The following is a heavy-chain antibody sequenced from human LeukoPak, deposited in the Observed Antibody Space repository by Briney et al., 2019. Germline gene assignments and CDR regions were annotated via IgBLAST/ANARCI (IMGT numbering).Heavy chain of an antibody. D-gene: IGHD3-3*01. CDR3: ARPLRESGYFYFDY. Sequence: GGSLRLSWAASGFTFDSFSMSWVRQAPGKGLEWVSYITSGSSTIYYPDSVKGRFTISRDNAKNSLYLQMNSLRAEDTAVYYCARPLRESGYFYFDYWGQGTLVTVSS. V-gene: IGHV3-48*04. CDR2: ITSGSSTI. J-gene: IGHJ4*02. CDR1: GFTFDSFS.